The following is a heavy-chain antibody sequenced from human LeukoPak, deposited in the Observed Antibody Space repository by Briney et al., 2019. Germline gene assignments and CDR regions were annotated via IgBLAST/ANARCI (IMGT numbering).Heavy chain of an antibody. CDR1: GGTFSSYA. J-gene: IGHJ5*02. D-gene: IGHD2-2*01. V-gene: IGHV1-69*04. Sequence: GSSVKVSCKASGGTFSSYAISWVRQAPGQGLEWMGRIIPILGIANYAQKFQGRVTITADKSTSTAYMELSRLRSDDTAVYYCARASWKNWFDPWGQGTLITVSS. CDR3: ARASWKNWFDP. CDR2: IIPILGIA.